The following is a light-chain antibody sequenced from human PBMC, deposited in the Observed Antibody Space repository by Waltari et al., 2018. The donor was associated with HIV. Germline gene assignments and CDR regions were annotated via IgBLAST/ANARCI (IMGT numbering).Light chain of an antibody. V-gene: IGKV1-5*03. Sequence: DIQVAQSPSTLAASVGDRVTVTCRTSQSVGSYLAWCQRKPGKAPKLLIYQASSLQTGVPSRFTASGSGTYFTLTITSLQPDDFATYYCQQYHTYLTFGPGTDLE. CDR3: QQYHTYLT. CDR2: QAS. J-gene: IGKJ2*01. CDR1: QSVGSY.